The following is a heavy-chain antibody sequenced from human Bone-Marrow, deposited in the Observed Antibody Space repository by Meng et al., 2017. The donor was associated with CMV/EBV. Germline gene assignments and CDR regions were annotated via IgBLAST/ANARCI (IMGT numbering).Heavy chain of an antibody. Sequence: GESLKISCAASGFTFSSYAMSWVRQAPGKGLEWVSAISGSGGSTYYADSVKGRFTISRDNAKNSLYLQMNSLRAEDTAVYYCARDVTGTTRVYYFDYWGPGTLVTVSS. CDR3: ARDVTGTTRVYYFDY. D-gene: IGHD1-1*01. CDR2: ISGSGGST. CDR1: GFTFSSYA. J-gene: IGHJ4*02. V-gene: IGHV3-23*01.